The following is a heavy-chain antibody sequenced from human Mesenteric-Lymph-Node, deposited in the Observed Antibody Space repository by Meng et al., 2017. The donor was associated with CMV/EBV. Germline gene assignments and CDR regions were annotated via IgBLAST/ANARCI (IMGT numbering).Heavy chain of an antibody. D-gene: IGHD3-3*01. CDR2: ISSSVSTI. Sequence: GESLKISCAASGFTFSSYEMHWVRQAPGKGLEWVSYISSSVSTIYYADSVKGRFTISRDNAKNSLYLQMNSLRAEDTAVYYCARVGGRRGYYDFWSGSPDAFDIWGQGTMVTVSS. V-gene: IGHV3-48*03. CDR3: ARVGGRRGYYDFWSGSPDAFDI. J-gene: IGHJ3*02. CDR1: GFTFSSYE.